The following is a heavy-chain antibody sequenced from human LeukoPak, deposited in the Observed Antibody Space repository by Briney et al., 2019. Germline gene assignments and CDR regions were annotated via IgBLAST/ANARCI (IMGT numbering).Heavy chain of an antibody. D-gene: IGHD5-18*01. CDR1: GYTFTGYY. CDR2: INPNSGGT. Sequence: ASVKVSCKASGYTFTGYYMHWVRQAPGQGLEWMGWINPNSGGTNYAQKFQGRVTMTRDTSISTAYMELSRLRSDDMAVYYCAREYSYYYYYGMDVWGQGTTVTVSS. J-gene: IGHJ6*02. V-gene: IGHV1-2*02. CDR3: AREYSYYYYYGMDV.